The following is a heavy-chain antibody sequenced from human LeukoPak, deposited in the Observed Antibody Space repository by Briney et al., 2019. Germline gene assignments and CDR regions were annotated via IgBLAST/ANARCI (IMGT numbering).Heavy chain of an antibody. Sequence: GGSLRLSCAASGFTFSSYSMNWVRQAPGKGLEWVSSISSSSSYIYYADSVKGRFTISRDNAKNSLYLQMNSLRAEDTAVYYCARAAPADSYCDGDCFSEYFQHWGQGTLVTVSS. CDR2: ISSSSSYI. D-gene: IGHD2-21*02. J-gene: IGHJ1*01. V-gene: IGHV3-21*01. CDR3: ARAAPADSYCDGDCFSEYFQH. CDR1: GFTFSSYS.